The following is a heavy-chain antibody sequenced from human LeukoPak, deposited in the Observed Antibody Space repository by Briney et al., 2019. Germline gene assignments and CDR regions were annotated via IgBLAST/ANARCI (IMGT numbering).Heavy chain of an antibody. CDR3: ARARWGSSPPWP. CDR2: IYYSGST. Sequence: SETLSLTCTVSGGSISSYYWSWIRQPPGKGLEWIGYIYYSGSTYYNPSLKSRVTISVDTSKNQFSLKLSSVTAADTAVYYCARARWGSSPPWPWGQGTLVTVSS. J-gene: IGHJ5*02. D-gene: IGHD6-13*01. V-gene: IGHV4-59*08. CDR1: GGSISSYY.